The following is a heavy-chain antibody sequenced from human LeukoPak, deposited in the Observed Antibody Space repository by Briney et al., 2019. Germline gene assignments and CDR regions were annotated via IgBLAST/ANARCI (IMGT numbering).Heavy chain of an antibody. D-gene: IGHD5-12*01. J-gene: IGHJ4*02. V-gene: IGHV3-74*01. CDR1: GFTFSSYA. CDR3: ARAPQIGFSGFDKNY. CDR2: INSDGSRI. Sequence: GGSLRLSCAASGFTFSSYAMSWVRQAPGKGLEWVSRINSDGSRIIYADSVKGRFTISRDNAKNTVYLQMNSLRADDTAVYFCARAPQIGFSGFDKNYWGQGTLVTVSS.